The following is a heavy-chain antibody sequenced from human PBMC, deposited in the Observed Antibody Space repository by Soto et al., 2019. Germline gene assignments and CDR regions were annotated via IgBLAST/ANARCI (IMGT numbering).Heavy chain of an antibody. V-gene: IGHV3-74*01. D-gene: IGHD2-2*01. CDR2: INSDGSST. J-gene: IGHJ6*02. Sequence: GGSLRLSCVASEFTFSSYWMHWVRQAPGKGLVWVSRINSDGSSTTYADSVKGRFTVSRDNAKNTLYLQMNSLRAEDTAVYYCARAGPSLGYYYYGMDVWAQGTTVTVSS. CDR3: ARAGPSLGYYYYGMDV. CDR1: EFTFSSYW.